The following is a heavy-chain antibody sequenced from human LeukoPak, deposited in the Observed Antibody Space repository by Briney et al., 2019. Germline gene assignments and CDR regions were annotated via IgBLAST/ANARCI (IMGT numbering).Heavy chain of an antibody. CDR1: GGSISSSSYY. CDR3: ARLGVVDIVATGVPDNAFDI. V-gene: IGHV4-39*01. J-gene: IGHJ3*02. Sequence: PSETLSLTCTVSGGSISSSSYYWGWIRQPPGKGLEWIGSIYYSGSTYYNPSLKSRVTISVDASKNQFSLKLSSVTAADTAVYYCARLGVVDIVATGVPDNAFDIWGQGTMVTVSS. D-gene: IGHD5-12*01. CDR2: IYYSGST.